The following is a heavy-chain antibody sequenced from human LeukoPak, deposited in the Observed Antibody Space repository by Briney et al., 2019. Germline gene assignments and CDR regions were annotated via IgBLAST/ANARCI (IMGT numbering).Heavy chain of an antibody. V-gene: IGHV3-33*01. CDR2: IWYDGSNK. D-gene: IGHD3-9*01. CDR3: ARGNYDILTGHPYGMDV. J-gene: IGHJ6*02. CDR1: GFTFSSYG. Sequence: GRSLRLSCAASGFTFSSYGMHWVRQAPGKGLEWVAVIWYDGSNKYYADSVKGRFTISRDNSKNTLYLQMNNLRAEDTAVYYCARGNYDILTGHPYGMDVWGQGTTVTVSS.